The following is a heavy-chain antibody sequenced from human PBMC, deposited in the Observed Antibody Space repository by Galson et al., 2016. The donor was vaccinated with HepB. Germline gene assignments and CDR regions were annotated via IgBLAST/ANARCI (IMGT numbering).Heavy chain of an antibody. D-gene: IGHD6-6*01. V-gene: IGHV3-7*01. CDR2: IKPDGREK. CDR3: AKDSSSAL. J-gene: IGHJ2*01. CDR1: GFTFSLSG. Sequence: SLRLSCAASGFTFSLSGMHWVRQAPGKGLEWVANIKPDGREKYYVDSVKGRFTISRDNAKNSLFLQMNSLRAEDTAVYYCAKDSSSALWGRGSLVTVSS.